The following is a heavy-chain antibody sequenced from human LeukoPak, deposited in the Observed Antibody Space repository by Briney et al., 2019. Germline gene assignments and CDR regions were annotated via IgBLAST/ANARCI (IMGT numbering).Heavy chain of an antibody. Sequence: GGSLRLSCAASGFTFSRYAMSWVRQAPGKGLEWVSAISGSGGSTYYADSVKGRFTISRDNSKNTLYLQMNSLRAEDTAVYYCAKDMVRGVISTHNYYYGMDVWGQGTTVTVSS. CDR3: AKDMVRGVISTHNYYYGMDV. D-gene: IGHD3-10*01. CDR2: ISGSGGST. CDR1: GFTFSRYA. J-gene: IGHJ6*02. V-gene: IGHV3-23*01.